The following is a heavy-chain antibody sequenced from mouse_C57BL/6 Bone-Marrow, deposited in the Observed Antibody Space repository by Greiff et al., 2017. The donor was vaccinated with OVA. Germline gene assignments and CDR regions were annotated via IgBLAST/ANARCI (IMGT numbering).Heavy chain of an antibody. Sequence: QVQLQQSGAELVRPGASVTLSCKASGYTFTDYEMHWVKQTPVHGLEWIGAIDPETGGTAYNQKFKGKAILTADKSSSTAYMELRSLTSEDSAVYYCTRSSNYVGYDYAMDYWGQGTSGTVSS. CDR3: TRSSNYVGYDYAMDY. CDR2: IDPETGGT. V-gene: IGHV1-15*01. CDR1: GYTFTDYE. D-gene: IGHD2-5*01. J-gene: IGHJ4*01.